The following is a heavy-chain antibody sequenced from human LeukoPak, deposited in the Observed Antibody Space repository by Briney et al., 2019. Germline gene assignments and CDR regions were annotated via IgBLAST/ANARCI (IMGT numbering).Heavy chain of an antibody. V-gene: IGHV1-2*02. CDR2: INPNSGGT. D-gene: IGHD3-9*01. J-gene: IGHJ4*02. CDR1: GYTFTGYY. Sequence: VSVKVSCKASGYTFTGYYMHWVRQAPGQGLEWMGWINPNSGGTNYAQKFQGRVTMTRDTSISTAYMELSRLRSDDTAVYYCARFYYDILTGYYYFDYWGQGTLVTVSS. CDR3: ARFYYDILTGYYYFDY.